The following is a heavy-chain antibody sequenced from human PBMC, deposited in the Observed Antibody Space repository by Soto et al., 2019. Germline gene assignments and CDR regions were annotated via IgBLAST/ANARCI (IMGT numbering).Heavy chain of an antibody. CDR1: GGSISSYY. Sequence: QVQLQESGPGLVKPSETVSLTCTVSGGSISSYYWSWIRQPPGKGLEWIGHIYYSDNTKYNPSLTSRVTISVDTSKNQFSLNLNSVTAADTAVYYCARGTRLDAFDIWGQGTMVTVSS. D-gene: IGHD3-16*01. CDR2: IYYSDNT. CDR3: ARGTRLDAFDI. V-gene: IGHV4-59*01. J-gene: IGHJ3*02.